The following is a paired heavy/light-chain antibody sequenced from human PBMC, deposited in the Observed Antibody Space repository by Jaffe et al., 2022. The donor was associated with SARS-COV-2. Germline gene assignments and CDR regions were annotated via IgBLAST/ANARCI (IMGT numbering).Light chain of an antibody. Sequence: DIQMTQSPSSLSASVGDGVTITCRASEDISNYLAWYQQKPGKVPQLLIYGASTLQSGVPSRFSGSGSGTDFTLTISSLQPEDVATYYCQKHGGAPHTFGQGTKLEI. V-gene: IGKV1-27*01. CDR2: GAS. J-gene: IGKJ2*01. CDR3: QKHGGAPHT. CDR1: EDISNY.
Heavy chain of an antibody. CDR3: AAPYSYASGISG. D-gene: IGHD3-10*01. V-gene: IGHV3-49*03. J-gene: IGHJ1*01. CDR1: GFTFRDYG. Sequence: EVQLLESGGGLVQPGRSLRLSCTASGFTFRDYGVGWFRQAPGKGLEWIGYISNRGTTEYAAPLKGRFTISRDDSNSIAYLQMNGLKTEDTAVYHCAAPYSYASGISGWGQGTLVTVSS. CDR2: ISNRGTT.